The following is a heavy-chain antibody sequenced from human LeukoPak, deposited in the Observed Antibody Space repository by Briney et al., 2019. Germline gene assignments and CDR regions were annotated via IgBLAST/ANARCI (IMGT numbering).Heavy chain of an antibody. D-gene: IGHD2-15*01. CDR2: ISSNGSTI. CDR3: ARELLMGCSGGSCYLDY. CDR1: GFTFSHYY. V-gene: IGHV3-11*04. Sequence: PGRCLRLSCAASGFTFSHYYMSWVRQAPGKGLEWGSYISSNGSTIYYTDSVKGRCTISRDNDKNSLYMQMNSLRAEDTAAYYCARELLMGCSGGSCYLDYWGEGTLVTVSS. J-gene: IGHJ4*02.